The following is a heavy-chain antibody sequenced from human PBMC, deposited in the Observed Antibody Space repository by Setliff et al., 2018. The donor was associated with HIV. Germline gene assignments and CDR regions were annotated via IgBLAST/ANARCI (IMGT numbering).Heavy chain of an antibody. CDR2: IDPSGGST. V-gene: IGHV1-46*01. CDR1: GYTFISYF. CDR3: ATHPRGTTQIED. J-gene: IGHJ1*01. Sequence: ASVKVSCKASGYTFISYFMHWVRQAPGQGLEWMETIDPSGGSTNYAQKFQGRVTMTRDASTSTVYMDLSSLRSEDTAVYYCATHPRGTTQIEDWGQGSLVTVSS. D-gene: IGHD1-1*01.